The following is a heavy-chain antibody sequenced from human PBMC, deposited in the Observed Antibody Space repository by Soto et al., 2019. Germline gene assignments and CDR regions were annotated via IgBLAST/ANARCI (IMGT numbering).Heavy chain of an antibody. CDR1: GFTFDDYA. CDR2: ITWNSGKI. CDR3: VKDSYADFHRVLSTAEYFFDY. Sequence: PGGSLRLSCTASGFTFDDYAMHWVRQGPGRGLEWVSGITWNSGKIAYADSVKGRFTIARDDDNNSLYLQMNSLRPEVTALYYCVKDSYADFHRVLSTAEYFFDYWGHGTLVTVSS. D-gene: IGHD2-15*01. V-gene: IGHV3-9*01. J-gene: IGHJ4*01.